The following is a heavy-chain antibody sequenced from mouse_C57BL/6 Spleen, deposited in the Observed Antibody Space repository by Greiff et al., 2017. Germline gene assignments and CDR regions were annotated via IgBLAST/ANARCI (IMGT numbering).Heavy chain of an antibody. CDR1: GYAFSSYW. D-gene: IGHD2-4*01. Sequence: QVQLQQSGAELVKPGASVKISCKASGYAFSSYWMNWVKPRPGKGLEWIGQIYPGDGDTNYNGKFKGKATLTADKSSSTAYMQLSSLTSEDSAVYFCARSGDYGGFAYWGQGTLVTVSA. V-gene: IGHV1-80*01. CDR3: ARSGDYGGFAY. CDR2: IYPGDGDT. J-gene: IGHJ3*01.